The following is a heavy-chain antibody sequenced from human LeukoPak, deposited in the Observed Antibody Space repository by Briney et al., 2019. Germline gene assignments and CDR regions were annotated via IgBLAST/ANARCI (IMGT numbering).Heavy chain of an antibody. Sequence: SVKVSCKASGGTFSSYAISWVRPAPGQGLEWMGGIIPIFGTANYAQKFQGRVTITADESTSTAYMELSSLRSEDTAAYYCALYSSRWYVGFDYWGQGTLVTVSS. CDR2: IIPIFGTA. CDR1: GGTFSSYA. D-gene: IGHD6-13*01. J-gene: IGHJ4*02. CDR3: ALYSSRWYVGFDY. V-gene: IGHV1-69*01.